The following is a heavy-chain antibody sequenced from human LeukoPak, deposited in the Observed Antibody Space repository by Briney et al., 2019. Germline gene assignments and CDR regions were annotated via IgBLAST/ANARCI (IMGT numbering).Heavy chain of an antibody. J-gene: IGHJ4*02. V-gene: IGHV6-1*01. CDR2: TYYRSKWYN. Sequence: SQTLSLTCAISGDSVSSNSVAWTWIRQSPSRGLEWLGKTYYRSKWYNDYAVSVKSRITINPDTSKNQFSLQLNSVTPEDTAVYYCARVGEQWLVFFDYWGQGTLVTVSS. CDR1: GDSVSSNSVA. D-gene: IGHD6-19*01. CDR3: ARVGEQWLVFFDY.